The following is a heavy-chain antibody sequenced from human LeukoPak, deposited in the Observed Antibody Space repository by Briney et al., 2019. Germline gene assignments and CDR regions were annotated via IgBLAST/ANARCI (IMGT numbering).Heavy chain of an antibody. V-gene: IGHV4-39*01. CDR3: ARELMVRGAGWFDP. J-gene: IGHJ5*02. D-gene: IGHD3-10*01. CDR2: IYYSGST. Sequence: SETLSLTCTVSGXSISSSSYYWGWIRQPPGKGLEWIGSIYYSGSTYYNPSLKSRVTISVDTSKNQFSLKLSSVTAADTAVYYCARELMVRGAGWFDPWGQGTLVTVSS. CDR1: GXSISSSSYY.